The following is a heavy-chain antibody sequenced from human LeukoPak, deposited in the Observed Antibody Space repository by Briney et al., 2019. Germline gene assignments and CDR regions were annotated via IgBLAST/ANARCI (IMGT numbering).Heavy chain of an antibody. V-gene: IGHV4-59*01. CDR2: LSKSGNT. J-gene: IGHJ3*02. CDR3: ARARYVNSFYAFDI. D-gene: IGHD3-9*01. Sequence: SETLSLTCTVSGGSISSYYWSWIRLPPGKGLEWIGYLSKSGNTNYSPSLKSRVTIFGGTSKNQFFLKLSSATAADTAVYYCARARYVNSFYAFDIWGQGTLVTVSS. CDR1: GGSISSYY.